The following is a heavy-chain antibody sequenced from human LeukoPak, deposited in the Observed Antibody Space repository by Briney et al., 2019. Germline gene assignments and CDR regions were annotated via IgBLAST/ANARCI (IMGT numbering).Heavy chain of an antibody. Sequence: SVKVSCTASGGTFSSYAISWVRQAPGQGLEWMGGIFLILGVANYAQKFQGKVTITADKSTSTAYMELSSLRSEDTAVYYCARPNEGGNDFDYWGQGTLVTVSS. CDR1: GGTFSSYA. CDR2: IFLILGVA. CDR3: ARPNEGGNDFDY. J-gene: IGHJ4*02. V-gene: IGHV1-69*10. D-gene: IGHD3-16*01.